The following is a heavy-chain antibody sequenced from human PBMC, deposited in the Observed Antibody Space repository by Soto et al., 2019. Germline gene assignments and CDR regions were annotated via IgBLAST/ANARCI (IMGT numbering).Heavy chain of an antibody. CDR1: GFTLSSYA. D-gene: IGHD3-22*01. CDR3: AKDHYYDGSGYFDY. J-gene: IGHJ4*02. V-gene: IGHV3-23*01. Sequence: GGSLRLSCAASGFTLSSYAMSWVRQAPGKGLEWVSGISGSDVSTYYTDSMKGRFTISRDNSRNTLHLQMNSLRAEDTAVYYCAKDHYYDGSGYFDYWGQGTLVTVSS. CDR2: ISGSDVST.